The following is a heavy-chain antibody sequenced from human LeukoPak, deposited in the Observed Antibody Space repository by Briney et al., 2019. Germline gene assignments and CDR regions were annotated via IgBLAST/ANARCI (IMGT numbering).Heavy chain of an antibody. Sequence: GGSLRLSCAASGFTFSSYAMSWVRQAPGKGLEWVSAISGSGGSTYYADSVKGRFTISRDNSKNTLYLQMNSLRAEDTAVYYCAKPPSDYYDSSGYYYPFDYWGQGTLVTVS. D-gene: IGHD3-22*01. V-gene: IGHV3-23*01. CDR3: AKPPSDYYDSSGYYYPFDY. CDR1: GFTFSSYA. J-gene: IGHJ4*02. CDR2: ISGSGGST.